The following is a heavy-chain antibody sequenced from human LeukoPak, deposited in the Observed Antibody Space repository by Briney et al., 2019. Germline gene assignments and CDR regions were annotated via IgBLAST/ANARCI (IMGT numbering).Heavy chain of an antibody. CDR3: ARENYDSSGYYSYYFDY. D-gene: IGHD3-22*01. CDR1: GGSISSGGYY. V-gene: IGHV4-61*08. CDR2: IYYSGST. Sequence: SGTLSLTCTVSGGSISSGGYYWSWIRQHPGKGLEWIGYIYYSGSTNYNPSLKSRVTISVDTSKNQFSLKLSSVTAAGTAVYYCARENYDSSGYYSYYFDYWGQGTLVTVSS. J-gene: IGHJ4*02.